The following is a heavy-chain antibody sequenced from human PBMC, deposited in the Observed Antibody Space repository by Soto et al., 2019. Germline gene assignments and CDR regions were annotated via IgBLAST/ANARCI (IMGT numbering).Heavy chain of an antibody. CDR1: GGSISSGDYY. D-gene: IGHD2-21*02. CDR3: ARWKYWGGDCYGLDF. J-gene: IGHJ4*02. V-gene: IGHV4-61*08. Sequence: ETLSLTCTVSGGSISSGDYYWGWIRQPPGKGLEWIENIYYSGSANYDPSLRSRVTISLNTSKSQFSQNLNSVTAADTAFFYCARWKYWGGDCYGLDFWGQGTLVTVSS. CDR2: IYYSGSA.